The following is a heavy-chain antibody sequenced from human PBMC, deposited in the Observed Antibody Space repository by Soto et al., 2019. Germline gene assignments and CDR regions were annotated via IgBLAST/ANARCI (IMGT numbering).Heavy chain of an antibody. V-gene: IGHV3-30-3*01. D-gene: IGHD2-8*01. Sequence: QVQLVESGGGVVQPGRSLRLSCAASGFTFSSYAMHWVRQAPGKGLEWVAVISYDGSNKYYADSVKGRFTISRDNSKNTLYLQMNSLRAEDTAVYYCAREMGYCGQGTLVTVSS. CDR1: GFTFSSYA. CDR2: ISYDGSNK. J-gene: IGHJ4*02. CDR3: AREMGY.